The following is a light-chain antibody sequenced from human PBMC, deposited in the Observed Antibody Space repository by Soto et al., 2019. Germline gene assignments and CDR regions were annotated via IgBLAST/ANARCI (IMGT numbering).Light chain of an antibody. CDR3: SSYAGTPFG. J-gene: IGLJ1*01. V-gene: IGLV2-8*01. CDR2: EVN. CDR1: SSDVGRYNY. Sequence: QSVLTQPPSASRPPGQSVTISCTGTSSDVGRYNYVSWYQQHPGKAPKLMISEVNKRASGVPDRFSGSKSGNTASLTVSGLQAEDEADYYCSSYAGTPFGFGTGSKLPS.